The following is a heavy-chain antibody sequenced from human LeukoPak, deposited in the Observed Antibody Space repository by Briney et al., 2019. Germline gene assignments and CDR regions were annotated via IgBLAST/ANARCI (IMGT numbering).Heavy chain of an antibody. CDR3: ATVFYDSSGYWLDY. D-gene: IGHD3-22*01. Sequence: ASVKVSCKVSGYTLTELSMHWVRQAPGKGLEWMGGFDPEDGETIYVQKFQGRVTMTEDTSTDTAYMELSSLRSEDTAVYYCATVFYDSSGYWLDYWGQGTLVTVSS. CDR1: GYTLTELS. CDR2: FDPEDGET. J-gene: IGHJ4*02. V-gene: IGHV1-24*01.